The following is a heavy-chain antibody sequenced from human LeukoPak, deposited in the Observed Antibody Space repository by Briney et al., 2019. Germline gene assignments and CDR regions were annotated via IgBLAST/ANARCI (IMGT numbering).Heavy chain of an antibody. Sequence: PGGSLRLSCAASGSGFTFSSYGMHWVRQAPGKGLEWVAFIRYDGSNKYYADSVKGRFTISKDNSKNTLYLQMNNLRAEDTAVYFCARHDSFIPYWGQGTLVTVTS. CDR2: IRYDGSNK. J-gene: IGHJ4*02. V-gene: IGHV3-30*02. CDR1: GSGFTFSSYG. CDR3: ARHDSFIPY. D-gene: IGHD3-16*02.